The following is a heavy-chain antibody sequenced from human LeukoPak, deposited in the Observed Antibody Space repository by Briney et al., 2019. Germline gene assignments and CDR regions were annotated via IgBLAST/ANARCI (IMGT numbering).Heavy chain of an antibody. V-gene: IGHV3-74*01. CDR2: INTDGSST. CDR1: GFTFSSYW. Sequence: GGSLRLSCAASGFTFSSYWMHWVRQAPGKGLVWVSRINTDGSSTSYADSVKGRFTISRDNAKNTLYLQMNSLRAEDTAVYYCARLSGSTDAFDIWGQGTMVTVSS. D-gene: IGHD3-10*01. J-gene: IGHJ3*02. CDR3: ARLSGSTDAFDI.